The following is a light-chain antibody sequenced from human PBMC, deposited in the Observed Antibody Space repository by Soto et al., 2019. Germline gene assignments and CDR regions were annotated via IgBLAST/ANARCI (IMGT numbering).Light chain of an antibody. V-gene: IGKV1-33*01. J-gene: IGKJ5*01. Sequence: DIQMTQSPSSLSASVGDRVTITCRASQSISSYLNGYQQKPGRAPKLLIYDASNLEAGVPSRFRGSGSGTDFTFTISRLQPEDIATYYCQQYENLPTFGQGTRLEIK. CDR2: DAS. CDR1: QSISSY. CDR3: QQYENLPT.